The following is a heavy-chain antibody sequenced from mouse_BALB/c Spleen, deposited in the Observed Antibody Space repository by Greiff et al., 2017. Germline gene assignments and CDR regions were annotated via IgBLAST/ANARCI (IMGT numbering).Heavy chain of an antibody. D-gene: IGHD2-10*01. CDR2: ISSGSGTI. CDR3: ARRSYYGNYYAMDY. Sequence: EVMLVESGGGLVQPGGSRKLSCAASGFTFSSFGMHWVRQAPEKGLEWVAYISSGSGTIYYADTVKGRFTISRDNPKNTLFLQMTSLRSEDTAMYYCARRSYYGNYYAMDYWGQGTSVTVSS. J-gene: IGHJ4*01. V-gene: IGHV5-17*02. CDR1: GFTFSSFG.